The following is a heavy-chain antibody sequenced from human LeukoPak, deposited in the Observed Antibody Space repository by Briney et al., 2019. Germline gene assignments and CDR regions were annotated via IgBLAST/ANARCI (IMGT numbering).Heavy chain of an antibody. CDR2: IRYDGSNK. J-gene: IGHJ3*02. Sequence: PGGSLRLSCAASGFTFSSYGMHWVRQAPGKGLEWVAFIRYDGSNKYYADSVKGRFTISRDNSKNTLYLQMNSLRAEDTAVYYCAKPIYCSSTSCYYDAFDIWGQGTMVTVSS. V-gene: IGHV3-30*02. CDR1: GFTFSSYG. CDR3: AKPIYCSSTSCYYDAFDI. D-gene: IGHD2-2*01.